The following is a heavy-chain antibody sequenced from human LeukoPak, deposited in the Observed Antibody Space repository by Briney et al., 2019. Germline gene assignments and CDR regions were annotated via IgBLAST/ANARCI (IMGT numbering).Heavy chain of an antibody. Sequence: PSETLSLTCTVSGVSISSHYWSWIRQPPGKGLEWIGEINHSGSTNYNPSLKSRVTISVDTSKNQFSLKLSSVTAADTAVYYCARGGAYSSSWYDYYYYYYMDVWGKGTTVTVSS. CDR3: ARGGAYSSSWYDYYYYYYMDV. V-gene: IGHV4-34*01. CDR1: GVSISSHY. D-gene: IGHD6-13*01. J-gene: IGHJ6*03. CDR2: INHSGST.